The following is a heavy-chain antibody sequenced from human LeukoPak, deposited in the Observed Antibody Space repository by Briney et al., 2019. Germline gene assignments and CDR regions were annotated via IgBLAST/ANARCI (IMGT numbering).Heavy chain of an antibody. D-gene: IGHD6-19*01. CDR1: GFTFSSYS. CDR3: ARGQGYSSGWYGGDYFDY. CDR2: ISRSSTYI. Sequence: PGGSLRLSCAASGFTFSSYSMNWVRLAPGKGLEWVSSISRSSTYIYYAHSVKGRLTISKDNAKNSLYLQMNSLRAEDTAVYFCARGQGYSSGWYGGDYFDYWGQGTLVTVSS. V-gene: IGHV3-21*01. J-gene: IGHJ4*02.